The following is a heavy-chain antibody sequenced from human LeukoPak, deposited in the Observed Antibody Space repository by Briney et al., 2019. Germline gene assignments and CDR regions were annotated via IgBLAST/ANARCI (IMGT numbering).Heavy chain of an antibody. CDR2: INHSGST. CDR1: GGSFSGYY. V-gene: IGHV4-34*01. D-gene: IGHD1-14*01. J-gene: IGHJ4*02. CDR3: ARVRGLIYGPGKYYFDY. Sequence: SETLSLTCAVYGGSFSGYYWSWIRQPPGKGLEWIGEINHSGSTNYNPSLKGRVTISVDTSKNQFSLKLSSVTAADTAVYYCARVRGLIYGPGKYYFDYWGQGTLVTVSS.